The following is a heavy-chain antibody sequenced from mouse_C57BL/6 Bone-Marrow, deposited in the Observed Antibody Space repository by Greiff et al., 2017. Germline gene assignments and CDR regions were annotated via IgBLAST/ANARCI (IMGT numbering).Heavy chain of an antibody. V-gene: IGHV1-72*01. CDR2: IDPNSGGT. J-gene: IGHJ3*01. CDR3: AREGNDDDDGSWFAY. D-gene: IGHD2-4*01. Sequence: QVQLKQPGAELVKPGASVKLSCKASGYTFTSYWMHWVKQRPGRGLEWIGRIDPNSGGTKYNEKFKSKATLTVDKPSSTAYMQLSSLTSEDSAVYYCAREGNDDDDGSWFAYWGQGTLVTVSA. CDR1: GYTFTSYW.